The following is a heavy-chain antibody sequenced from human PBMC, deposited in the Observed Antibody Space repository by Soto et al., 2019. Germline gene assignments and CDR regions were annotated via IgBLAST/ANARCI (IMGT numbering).Heavy chain of an antibody. Sequence: EVQLVESGGGLVQPGESLRLSCAASGFTFSDYWIHWVRQAPGKGLVWVSRIKFDGSSANYADSVKGRFTISRDNAKDTVYLQMNSLGAEDTAVYYCARGVRGHYGFDVWGQGTMVTAPS. J-gene: IGHJ3*01. CDR2: IKFDGSSA. D-gene: IGHD3-10*01. V-gene: IGHV3-74*01. CDR3: ARGVRGHYGFDV. CDR1: GFTFSDYW.